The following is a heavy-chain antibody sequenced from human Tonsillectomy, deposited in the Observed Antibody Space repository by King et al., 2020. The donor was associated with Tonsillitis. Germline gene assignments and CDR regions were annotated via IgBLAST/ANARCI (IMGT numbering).Heavy chain of an antibody. V-gene: IGHV3-43*01. D-gene: IGHD3-10*01. Sequence: VQLVESGGVVVQPGGSLRLSCAASGFTFDDYTMHWVRQAPGKGLEWVSLIXXXGGSTYYADSVKGRFTITRDNSKNSLYLQMNSLRTEDTALYYCAKDYGSGTPGHYWGQGTLVTVSS. CDR2: IXXXGGST. CDR1: GFTFDDYT. CDR3: AKDYGSGTPGHY. J-gene: IGHJ4*02.